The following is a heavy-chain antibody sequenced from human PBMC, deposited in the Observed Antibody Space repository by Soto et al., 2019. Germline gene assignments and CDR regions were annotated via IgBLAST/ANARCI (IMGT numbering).Heavy chain of an antibody. CDR2: IRSKANSYAT. CDR3: TRWGKDIVLVPAAIYYGMDV. J-gene: IGHJ6*02. V-gene: IGHV3-73*01. Sequence: GGSXXXXXGXSXFTXXGSXXXXVRXXXXXGLXXXCRIRSKANSYATAYAASVKGRFTISRDDSKNTAYLQMNSLKTEDTAVYYCTRWGKDIVLVPAAIYYGMDVWGQGTTVTV. D-gene: IGHD2-2*01. CDR1: XFTXXGSX.